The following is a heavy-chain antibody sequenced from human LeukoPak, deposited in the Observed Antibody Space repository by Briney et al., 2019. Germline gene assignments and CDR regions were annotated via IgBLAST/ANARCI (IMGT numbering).Heavy chain of an antibody. CDR2: IVVGSGNT. Sequence: SVKVSCKASGFTFSNSAMQWVRQARGQRLEWIGWIVVGSGNTNYAQKFQERVTITRDMSTSTAYMELSSLRSEDTAVYYCAAGDDYRIDYWGQGTLVTVSS. J-gene: IGHJ4*02. V-gene: IGHV1-58*02. CDR1: GFTFSNSA. CDR3: AAGDDYRIDY. D-gene: IGHD4-11*01.